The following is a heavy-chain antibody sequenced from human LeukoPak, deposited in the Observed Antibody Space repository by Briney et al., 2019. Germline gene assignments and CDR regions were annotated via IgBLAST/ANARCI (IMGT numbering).Heavy chain of an antibody. Sequence: GASVTVSCKASGYTFTSFGTSWVRQAPGQGLEWVGWISAYDGNTNYAQRFQDRVTMTTDTSTTTAYMELRSLRSDDTAVYYCARDKVIASAGTPNWFDPWGQGTQVTVSS. CDR2: ISAYDGNT. CDR1: GYTFTSFG. D-gene: IGHD6-13*01. V-gene: IGHV1-18*01. CDR3: ARDKVIASAGTPNWFDP. J-gene: IGHJ5*02.